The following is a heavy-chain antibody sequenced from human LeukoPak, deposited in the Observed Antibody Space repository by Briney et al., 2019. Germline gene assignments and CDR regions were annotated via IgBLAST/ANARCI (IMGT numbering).Heavy chain of an antibody. Sequence: SETLSLTCNVSGASISSIFYYWGWIRQPPGKGLEWIANIFHDGSSYFNPFLKSRVTISVDRSKKFFSLKLTSVTAADTSDYYCARHVLSKRSFDSWGQGILVTVSS. D-gene: IGHD5-24*01. CDR2: IFHDGSS. CDR3: ARHVLSKRSFDS. CDR1: GASISSIFYY. J-gene: IGHJ5*01. V-gene: IGHV4-39*01.